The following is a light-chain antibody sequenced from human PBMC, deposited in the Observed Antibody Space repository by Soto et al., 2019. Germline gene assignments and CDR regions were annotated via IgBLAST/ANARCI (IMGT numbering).Light chain of an antibody. CDR2: GAS. CDR3: QQYSDWPT. CDR1: QSVSNN. Sequence: EIVMTQSPATLSVSPGESVTLSCRASQSVSNNLAWYQQKPGQAPRLLIYGASTRATDIPARFSGGGSGTEFTLTISALQSEDFAVYYCQQYSDWPTFGLGSKVEIK. V-gene: IGKV3-15*01. J-gene: IGKJ1*01.